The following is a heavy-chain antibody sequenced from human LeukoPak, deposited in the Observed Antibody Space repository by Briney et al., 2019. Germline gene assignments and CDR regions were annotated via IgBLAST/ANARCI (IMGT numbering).Heavy chain of an antibody. Sequence: PGGSLRLSCAASGFTFSSYWMNWVRQAPGKGLEWVANIKQDGSEKYYVDSVKGRFTISRDNTKNSLYLQMDSLRAEDTAVYYCARDPVHSSGWFAVSYYYMDVWGKGTTVTVSS. CDR1: GFTFSSYW. D-gene: IGHD6-19*01. CDR3: ARDPVHSSGWFAVSYYYMDV. J-gene: IGHJ6*03. V-gene: IGHV3-7*01. CDR2: IKQDGSEK.